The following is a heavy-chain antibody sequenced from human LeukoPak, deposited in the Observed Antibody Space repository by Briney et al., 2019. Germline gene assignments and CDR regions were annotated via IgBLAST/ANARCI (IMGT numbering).Heavy chain of an antibody. J-gene: IGHJ6*03. CDR1: GYTFTSYD. CDR3: ARGLWFTPYYYYYYMDV. D-gene: IGHD3-10*01. V-gene: IGHV1-8*03. CDR2: MNPNSGNT. Sequence: ASVKVSCKASGYTFTSYDINWVRQATGQGLEWMGWMNPNSGNTGYAQKFQGRVTITRNTSTSTAYMELSSLRSEDTAVYYCARGLWFTPYYYYYYMDVWGKGTTVTVS.